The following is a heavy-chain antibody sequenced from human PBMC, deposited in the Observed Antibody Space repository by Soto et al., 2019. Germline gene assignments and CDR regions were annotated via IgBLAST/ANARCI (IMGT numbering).Heavy chain of an antibody. V-gene: IGHV3-73*01. J-gene: IGHJ3*02. CDR1: GFTFSGSA. Sequence: EVQLVESGGGLVQPGGSLKLSCAGSGFTFSGSAIHWVRQASGKGLEWVARIRDKGNNYATGYAASVKGRFTISRDDSTHTAFLQMNTVSPEDGAFYYCTRLNAPGDRVFDIGAKGTMFTFSS. CDR2: IRDKGNNYAT. D-gene: IGHD3-16*02. CDR3: TRLNAPGDRVFDI.